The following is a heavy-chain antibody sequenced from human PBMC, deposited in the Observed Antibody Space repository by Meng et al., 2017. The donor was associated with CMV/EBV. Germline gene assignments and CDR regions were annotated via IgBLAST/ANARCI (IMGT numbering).Heavy chain of an antibody. Sequence: ASVKVSCKASGYTFTSYGISWVRQAPGQGLEWMGWISAYNGNTNYAQKLQGRVTMTTDTSTSTAYMELRSLRSDDTAVYYCARSTKCSSSWFFDYWGQGTLVTVSS. CDR3: ARSTKCSSSWFFDY. CDR1: GYTFTSYG. J-gene: IGHJ4*02. V-gene: IGHV1-18*01. CDR2: ISAYNGNT. D-gene: IGHD6-13*01.